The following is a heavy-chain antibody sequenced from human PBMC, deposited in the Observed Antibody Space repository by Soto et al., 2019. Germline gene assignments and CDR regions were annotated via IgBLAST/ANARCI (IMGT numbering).Heavy chain of an antibody. J-gene: IGHJ6*02. CDR2: IYYSGST. Sequence: QVQLQESGPGLVKPSETLSLTCTVSGGSISSYYWSWIRQPPGKGLEWIGYIYYSGSTNYNPSLKSRVTISVDTSKNQFSLKLSSVTAADTAVYYCARHDGIAVAFLDVWGQGTTVTVSS. CDR1: GGSISSYY. CDR3: ARHDGIAVAFLDV. D-gene: IGHD6-19*01. V-gene: IGHV4-59*08.